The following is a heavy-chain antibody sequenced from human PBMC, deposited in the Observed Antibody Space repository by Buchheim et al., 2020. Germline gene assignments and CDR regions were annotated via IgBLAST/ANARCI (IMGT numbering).Heavy chain of an antibody. CDR1: GCSLSTSGVG. D-gene: IGHD2-15*01. CDR3: AHSREVVAATPLWFDP. Sequence: QITLKESGPTLVKPTQTLTLTCTFSGCSLSTSGVGVGWIRQPPGKALEWLALIYWDDDKCYSPSLKSRLTIAKDTSKNQVVLTMTNMDPVDTATYYCAHSREVVAATPLWFDPWGQGTL. J-gene: IGHJ5*02. V-gene: IGHV2-5*02. CDR2: IYWDDDK.